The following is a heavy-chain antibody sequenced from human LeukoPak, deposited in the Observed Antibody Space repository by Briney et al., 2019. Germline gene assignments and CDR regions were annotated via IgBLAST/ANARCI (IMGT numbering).Heavy chain of an antibody. J-gene: IGHJ4*02. Sequence: SETLSLTCTVSGGSISSYYWSWIRQPPGKGLEWIGYIYYSGSTNYNPSLKSRVTISGDTSKSQFSLRLTSVTAADTAVYYCAGTSSGYYSTDYWGQGTLVTVSS. V-gene: IGHV4-59*08. CDR3: AGTSSGYYSTDY. CDR1: GGSISSYY. CDR2: IYYSGST. D-gene: IGHD5-12*01.